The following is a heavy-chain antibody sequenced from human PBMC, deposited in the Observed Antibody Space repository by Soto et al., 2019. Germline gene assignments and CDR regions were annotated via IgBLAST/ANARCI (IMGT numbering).Heavy chain of an antibody. J-gene: IGHJ4*02. V-gene: IGHV4-39*01. D-gene: IGHD4-17*01. Sequence: SETLSLTCTFSGGSISSSSYYLGWIRQPPGKGLEWIGSIYYSGSTYYNPSLKSRVTISVDTSKNQFSLKLSSVTAADTAVYYCARLDYGGNSYPTYFDYWGQGTLVTVSS. CDR3: ARLDYGGNSYPTYFDY. CDR1: GGSISSSSYY. CDR2: IYYSGST.